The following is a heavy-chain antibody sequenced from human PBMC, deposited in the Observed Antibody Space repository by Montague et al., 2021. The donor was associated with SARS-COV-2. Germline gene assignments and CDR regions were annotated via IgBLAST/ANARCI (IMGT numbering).Heavy chain of an antibody. CDR1: GGSITTDIFY. CDR2: ISYSWST. J-gene: IGHJ4*02. CDR3: ARDGYTHFDY. Sequence: SETLSLTCTVSGGSITTDIFYWGWVRQPPGKGLEWIVSISYSWSTYYNPSLKSRVTMSVDTSKNQFSLGLISLTATDTAMYYCARDGYTHFDYWGRGTLVTVSS. D-gene: IGHD5-24*01. V-gene: IGHV4-39*02.